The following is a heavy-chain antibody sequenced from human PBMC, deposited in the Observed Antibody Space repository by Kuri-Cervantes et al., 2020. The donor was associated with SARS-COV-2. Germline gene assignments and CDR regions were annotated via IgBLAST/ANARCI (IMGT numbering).Heavy chain of an antibody. J-gene: IGHJ4*02. Sequence: GGSLRLSCAASGFTFDDYAMHWVRQAPGKGLEWVSGISWNSGSIGYADSVKGRFTISRDNAKNSLYLQMNSLRAEDTAVYYCARFVTNYGGNSTHNFDYWGQGTLVTVSS. CDR1: GFTFDDYA. D-gene: IGHD4-23*01. V-gene: IGHV3-9*01. CDR3: ARFVTNYGGNSTHNFDY. CDR2: ISWNSGSI.